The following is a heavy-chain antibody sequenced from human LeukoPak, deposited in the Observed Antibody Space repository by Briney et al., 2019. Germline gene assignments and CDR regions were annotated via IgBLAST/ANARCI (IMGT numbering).Heavy chain of an antibody. J-gene: IGHJ4*02. V-gene: IGHV4-34*01. Sequence: SETLSLTCAVYGGSFSGYYWSWIRQPPGKGLEWIGEINHSGSTNYNPSLKSRVTISVDTSKNQFSLKLSSVTAADTAVHYCARGFYGDYVDYWGQGTLVTVSS. CDR2: INHSGST. D-gene: IGHD4-17*01. CDR1: GGSFSGYY. CDR3: ARGFYGDYVDY.